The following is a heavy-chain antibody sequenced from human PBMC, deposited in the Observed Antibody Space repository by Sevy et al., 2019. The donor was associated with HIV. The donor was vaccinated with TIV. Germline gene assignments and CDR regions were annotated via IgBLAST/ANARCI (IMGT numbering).Heavy chain of an antibody. Sequence: GGSLRLSCAASGFTFSSYGMHWVRQAPGKGLEWVAVIWYDGSNKYYAYSVKGRFTISRDNSKNTLYLQMNSLRAEDTAVYYCARERYDSSSEIEGNWFDPWGQGTLVTVSS. CDR1: GFTFSSYG. V-gene: IGHV3-33*01. J-gene: IGHJ5*02. D-gene: IGHD6-6*01. CDR3: ARERYDSSSEIEGNWFDP. CDR2: IWYDGSNK.